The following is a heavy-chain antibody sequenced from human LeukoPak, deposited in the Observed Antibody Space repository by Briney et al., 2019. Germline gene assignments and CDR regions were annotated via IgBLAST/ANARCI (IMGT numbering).Heavy chain of an antibody. J-gene: IGHJ4*02. CDR1: EFTFSSYS. CDR3: ARDRAQYQLLWSTDY. V-gene: IGHV3-21*01. Sequence: GGSLRLSCAASEFTFSSYSMNWVRQAPGKGLEWVSSISSSSSYIYYADSVKGRFTISRDNAKNSLYLQMNSLRAEDTAVYYCARDRAQYQLLWSTDYWGQGTLVTVSS. CDR2: ISSSSSYI. D-gene: IGHD2-2*01.